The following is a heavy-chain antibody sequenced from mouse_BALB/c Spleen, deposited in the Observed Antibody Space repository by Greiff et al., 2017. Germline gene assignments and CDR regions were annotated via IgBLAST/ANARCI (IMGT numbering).Heavy chain of an antibody. CDR2: ISSGSSTI. V-gene: IGHV5-17*02. Sequence: EVMLVESGGGLVQPGGSRKLSCAASGFTFSSFGMHWVRQAPEKGLEWVAYISSGSSTIYYADTVKGRFTISRDNPKNTLFLQMTSLRSEDTAMYYCARAYRLYAMDYWGQGTSVTVSS. CDR1: GFTFSSFG. CDR3: ARAYRLYAMDY. J-gene: IGHJ4*01.